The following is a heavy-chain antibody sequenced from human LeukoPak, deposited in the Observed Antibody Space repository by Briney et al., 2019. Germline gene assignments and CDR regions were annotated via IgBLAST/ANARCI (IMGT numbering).Heavy chain of an antibody. CDR2: IHIGGNT. V-gene: IGHV4-61*02. J-gene: IGHJ6*03. CDR1: GASISSPSYY. Sequence: SQTLSLTCIVSGASISSPSYYWAWIRQPAGKALEWIGRIHIGGNTNYNPSLSSRVTISVDTSKSQLPLKLNPVTAADTAVYYCARDDSRGYNYGHYYYYMDVWGKGTTVTVSS. D-gene: IGHD5-18*01. CDR3: ARDDSRGYNYGHYYYYMDV.